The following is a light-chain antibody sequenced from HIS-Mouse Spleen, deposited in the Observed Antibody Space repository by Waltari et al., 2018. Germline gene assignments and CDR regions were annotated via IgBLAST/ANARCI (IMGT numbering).Light chain of an antibody. CDR1: NIGSKS. CDR3: GTWDSSLSVWV. J-gene: IGLJ3*02. V-gene: IGLV3-21*03. CDR2: DDS. Sequence: SYVLTQPPSVSVAPGKTARITCGGNNIGSKSVHWYQQKPGQAPVLVVYDDSDRPSGIPDRFSGAKSGTSATLGITGLQTGDEADYYCGTWDSSLSVWVFGGGTKLTVL.